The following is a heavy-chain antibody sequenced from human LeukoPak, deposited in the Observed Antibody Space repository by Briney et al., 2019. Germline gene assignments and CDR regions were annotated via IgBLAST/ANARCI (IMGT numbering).Heavy chain of an antibody. CDR3: ARIPGYSSSWYLFSGGGY. D-gene: IGHD6-13*01. J-gene: IGHJ4*02. V-gene: IGHV3-74*01. CDR1: GFTFSSYW. Sequence: AGGSLRLSCAASGFTFSSYWMHWVRQAPGKGLVWVSRINTDGSSTSYADSVKGRFTISRDKAKNTLYLQMNSLRAEDTAVYYCARIPGYSSSWYLFSGGGYWGQGTLVTVSS. CDR2: INTDGSST.